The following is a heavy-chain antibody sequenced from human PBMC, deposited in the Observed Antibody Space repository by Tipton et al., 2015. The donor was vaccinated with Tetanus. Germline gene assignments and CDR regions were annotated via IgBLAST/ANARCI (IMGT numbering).Heavy chain of an antibody. D-gene: IGHD3-3*01. CDR3: ARHTNFWSGYYIVY. J-gene: IGHJ4*02. CDR1: GGSISPYY. Sequence: TLSLTCTVSGGSISPYYWSWIRQPPGKGLEWIGYIYYSGSTNYNPSLKSRVTISVDTSKNQFSLKLSSVTAADTAVYYCARHTNFWSGYYIVYWGQGTLVTVSP. V-gene: IGHV4-59*08. CDR2: IYYSGST.